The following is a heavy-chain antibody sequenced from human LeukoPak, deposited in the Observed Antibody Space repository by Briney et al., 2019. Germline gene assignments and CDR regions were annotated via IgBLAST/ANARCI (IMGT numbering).Heavy chain of an antibody. J-gene: IGHJ6*03. CDR2: IYYSGST. D-gene: IGHD3-10*01. CDR1: GGSISSYY. V-gene: IGHV4-59*01. CDR3: ARVASGSGSKYYYYYYMDV. Sequence: PSETLSLTCTVSGGSISSYYWSWIRQPPGRGLEWIGYIYYSGSTNYNPSLKSRVTISVDTSKNQFSLKLSSVTAADTAVYYCARVASGSGSKYYYYYYMDVWGKGTTVTVSS.